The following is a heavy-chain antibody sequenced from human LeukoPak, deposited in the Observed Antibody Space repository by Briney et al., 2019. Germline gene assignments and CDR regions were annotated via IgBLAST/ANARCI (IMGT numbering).Heavy chain of an antibody. D-gene: IGHD5-18*01. CDR1: GFTFSSYA. Sequence: GRSLRLSCAASGFTFSSYAMHWVRQAPGKGLEWVAVISYDGSNKYYADSVKGRFTISRDNSKNTLYLQMNSLGAEDTAVYYCARASDGTEDYWGQGTLVTVSS. J-gene: IGHJ4*02. CDR2: ISYDGSNK. V-gene: IGHV3-30*04. CDR3: ARASDGTEDY.